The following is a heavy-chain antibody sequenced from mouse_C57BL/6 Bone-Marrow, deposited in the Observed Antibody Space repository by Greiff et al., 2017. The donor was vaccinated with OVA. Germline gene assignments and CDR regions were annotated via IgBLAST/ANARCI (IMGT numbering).Heavy chain of an antibody. CDR1: GFTFSDAW. CDR2: IRNKANNHAT. CDR3: TWRPIYYDYDARVRGPWYAY. D-gene: IGHD2-4*01. J-gene: IGHJ3*01. V-gene: IGHV6-6*01. Sequence: EVQLQQSGGGLVQPGGSMKLSCAASGFTFSDAWMDWVRQSPEKGLEWVAEIRNKANNHATYYAESVKGRFTISRDDSKSSVYLQMNSLRAEDTGIYYCTWRPIYYDYDARVRGPWYAYWRKGTLVTVS.